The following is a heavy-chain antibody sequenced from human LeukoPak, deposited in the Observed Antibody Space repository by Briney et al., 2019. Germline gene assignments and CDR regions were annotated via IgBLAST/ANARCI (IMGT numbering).Heavy chain of an antibody. D-gene: IGHD2-2*01. CDR1: GFTFNNYV. V-gene: IGHV3-23*01. CDR3: AKGGYCSETSCRYFDY. CDR2: VSGSGSST. Sequence: GGSPRLSCAASGFTFNNYVMNWVRQTPGKGLEWVSGVSGSGSSTNYADSVKGRFTISRDNSKNTLYLQMNSLRAEDTAVYYCAKGGYCSETSCRYFDYWGQGTLVTVSS. J-gene: IGHJ4*02.